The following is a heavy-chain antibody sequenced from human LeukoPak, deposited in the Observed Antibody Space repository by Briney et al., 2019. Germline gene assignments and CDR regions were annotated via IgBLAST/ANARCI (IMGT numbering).Heavy chain of an antibody. J-gene: IGHJ4*02. V-gene: IGHV3-11*01. CDR1: GFTFSDYY. CDR3: VRVVPAAMDYFDY. CDR2: ISGSGSTI. D-gene: IGHD2-2*01. Sequence: PGGSLRLSCAASGFTFSDYYMSWIRQAPGKGLEWVSYISGSGSTIYYPDSVKGRFTISRDNAKNSLYLQMDSLKAEDTAVYYCVRVVPAAMDYFDYWGQGILVTVSS.